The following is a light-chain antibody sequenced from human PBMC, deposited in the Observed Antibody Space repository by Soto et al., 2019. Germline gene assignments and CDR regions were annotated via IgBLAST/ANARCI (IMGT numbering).Light chain of an antibody. CDR3: QQYNSYSWT. CDR2: KAS. CDR1: QSIRTW. V-gene: IGKV1-5*03. J-gene: IGKJ1*01. Sequence: QVTQVPSYLSASVGDSVTITCRASQSIRTWLAWYQQKPGSAPKLLIYKASTLDSGVPSRFSGNGSGTDFALTINNVQPEDCATYYCQQYNSYSWTFGQGTKVDIK.